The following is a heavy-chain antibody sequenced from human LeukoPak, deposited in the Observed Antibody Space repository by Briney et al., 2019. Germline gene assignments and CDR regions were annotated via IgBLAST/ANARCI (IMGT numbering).Heavy chain of an antibody. D-gene: IGHD3-10*01. CDR1: GGSLTGYY. J-gene: IGHJ4*02. Sequence: SETLSLTCGVYGGSLTGYYWSWIRQPPGKGLEWIGEISQSGSTNYNPSLKSRVTMSVDTSKNQFSLKLSSVTAADTAVYYCARQTFGVLYFDSWGQGSPVIVSS. CDR3: ARQTFGVLYFDS. CDR2: ISQSGST. V-gene: IGHV4-34*01.